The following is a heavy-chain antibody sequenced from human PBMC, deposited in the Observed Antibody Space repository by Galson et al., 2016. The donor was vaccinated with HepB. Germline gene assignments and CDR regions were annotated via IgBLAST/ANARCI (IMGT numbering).Heavy chain of an antibody. CDR1: GFTLGNYW. CDR2: IDQDASDI. CDR3: ARESTETEAGT. Sequence: SLRLSCAASGFTLGNYWMSWVRQAPGKGLEWVANIDQDASDINYVDSVEGRFTISRDNAKNSLSLHMNSLRVEDTAVYYCARESTETEAGTWGQGTLVTVSS. V-gene: IGHV3-7*04. D-gene: IGHD6-19*01. J-gene: IGHJ4*02.